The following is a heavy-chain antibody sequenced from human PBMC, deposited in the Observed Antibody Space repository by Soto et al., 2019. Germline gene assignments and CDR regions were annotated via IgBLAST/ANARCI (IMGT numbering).Heavy chain of an antibody. J-gene: IGHJ4*02. Sequence: ASVKVSCKASGYTFTNYYIHWVRQAPGQGPEWMGIINPSGGSTSYAQSFQGRVTMTRDPSTSTVYMDLSSLRSDDTAVYYCARGWPRTTGYSSSWYRGFDYWGQGTLVTVSS. CDR1: GYTFTNYY. CDR3: ARGWPRTTGYSSSWYRGFDY. CDR2: INPSGGST. V-gene: IGHV1-46*01. D-gene: IGHD6-13*01.